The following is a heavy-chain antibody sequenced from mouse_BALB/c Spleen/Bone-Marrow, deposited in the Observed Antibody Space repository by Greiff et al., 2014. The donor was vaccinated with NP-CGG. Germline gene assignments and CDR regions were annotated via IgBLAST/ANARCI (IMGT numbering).Heavy chain of an antibody. D-gene: IGHD1-1*01. CDR1: GFTFTDYY. J-gene: IGHJ1*01. CDR2: IRNEANGFTT. V-gene: IGHV7-3*02. Sequence: EVQLQQSGGGLVQSGGSLRLSCATSGFTFTDYYMNWVRQPPGKALEWLGFIRNEANGFTTEYSASVRGRFTISRDNSQSVLYVQMNTLRAEDSATYYWARGSGSAYIGYWYFDVWGAGTTVTVSS. CDR3: ARGSGSAYIGYWYFDV.